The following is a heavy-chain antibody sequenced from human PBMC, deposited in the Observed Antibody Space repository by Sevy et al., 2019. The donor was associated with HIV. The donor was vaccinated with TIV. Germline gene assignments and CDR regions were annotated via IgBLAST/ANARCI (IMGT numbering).Heavy chain of an antibody. D-gene: IGHD1-26*01. Sequence: ASVKVSCKASGYTFTSYDINWVRQATGQGLEWMGWMNPNSGNTGYAQKFQGRVTITRNTSISTAYLELSSLRSEDTVVYYCARGFGRVGATWGGRYWGQGTLVTVSS. J-gene: IGHJ4*02. CDR3: ARGFGRVGATWGGRY. CDR1: GYTFTSYD. CDR2: MNPNSGNT. V-gene: IGHV1-8*03.